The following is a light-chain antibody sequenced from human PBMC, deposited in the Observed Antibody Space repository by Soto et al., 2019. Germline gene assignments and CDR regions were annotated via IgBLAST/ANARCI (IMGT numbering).Light chain of an antibody. CDR1: SSDVGGYNY. J-gene: IGLJ1*01. CDR3: SSYTSNSTSYV. CDR2: DVT. V-gene: IGLV2-14*01. Sequence: QSVLTQPASVSGSPGQSITISCTGTSSDVGGYNYVSWYQQHPGKAPILMIYDVTNRPSGVSSRFSGSKSGNTASLTISGLQAEDEADYYCSSYTSNSTSYVFGPGTKLTVL.